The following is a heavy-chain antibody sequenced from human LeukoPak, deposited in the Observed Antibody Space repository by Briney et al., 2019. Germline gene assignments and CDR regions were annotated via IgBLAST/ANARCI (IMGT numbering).Heavy chain of an antibody. J-gene: IGHJ4*02. CDR3: ASRYSTGLHFDF. V-gene: IGHV4-61*01. Sequence: SETLSLTCTVSGGSISSSSYYWSWIRQPPGKGLEWSGYIYYSGSTNYNPSLKSRVTISVDTSKNQFSLKLSSVTAADTAVYYCASRYSTGLHFDFWGQGTLVPVSS. CDR2: IYYSGST. CDR1: GGSISSSSYY. D-gene: IGHD2-8*02.